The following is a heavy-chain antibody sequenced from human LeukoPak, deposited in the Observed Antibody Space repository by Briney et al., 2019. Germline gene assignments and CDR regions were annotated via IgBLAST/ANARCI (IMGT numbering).Heavy chain of an antibody. CDR1: GFTFSSYE. CDR3: ARDSESGDYGDPSFDY. Sequence: GGSLRLSCAASGFTFSSYEMNWVRQAPGKGLEWVSYISSSGSTIYYADSVKGRFTISRDNAKNSLYLQMNSLRAEDTAVYYCARDSESGDYGDPSFDYWGQGTLVTVSS. CDR2: ISSSGSTI. D-gene: IGHD4-17*01. J-gene: IGHJ4*02. V-gene: IGHV3-48*03.